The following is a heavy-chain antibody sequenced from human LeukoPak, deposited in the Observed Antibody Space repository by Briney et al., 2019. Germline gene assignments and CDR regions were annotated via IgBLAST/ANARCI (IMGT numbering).Heavy chain of an antibody. D-gene: IGHD6-6*01. Sequence: ASVKVSRKASGYTFTSYGISWVRQAPGQGLEWMGWTSAYNGNTNYAQKLQGRVTMTTDTSTSTAYMELRSLRSDDTAVYYCARVPPTQYSSSSHPNWFDPWGQGTRVTVSS. J-gene: IGHJ5*02. CDR1: GYTFTSYG. CDR3: ARVPPTQYSSSSHPNWFDP. V-gene: IGHV1-18*01. CDR2: TSAYNGNT.